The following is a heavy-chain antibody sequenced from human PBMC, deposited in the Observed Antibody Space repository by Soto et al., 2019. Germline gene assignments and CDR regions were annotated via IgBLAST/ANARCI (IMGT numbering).Heavy chain of an antibody. CDR2: IYWDDDK. V-gene: IGHV2-5*02. CDR1: GFSLSSSGVG. J-gene: IGHJ4*02. D-gene: IGHD3-22*01. Sequence: QITLKESGPTLVKYTQTLTLTCTFSGFSLSSSGVGVGWIRQPPGKALEWLALIYWDDDKRYRPSLKSRLTITKDTSKNQVVLTMTNMDPVDTATYYCLHRDSLIVTWDYWGQGSLVTVSS. CDR3: LHRDSLIVTWDY.